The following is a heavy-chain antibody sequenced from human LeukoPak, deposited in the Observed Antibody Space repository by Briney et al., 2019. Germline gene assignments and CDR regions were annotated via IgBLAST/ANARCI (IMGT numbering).Heavy chain of an antibody. CDR3: ARDIHYYGSGSYGYYFDY. J-gene: IGHJ4*02. CDR1: GGSFSGYY. D-gene: IGHD3-10*01. Sequence: SETLSLTCAVCGGSFSGYYWSWIRQPPGKGLEWIGEINHSGSTNYNPSLKSRVTISVDTSKNQFSLKLSSVTAADTAVYYCARDIHYYGSGSYGYYFDYWGQGTLVTVSS. CDR2: INHSGST. V-gene: IGHV4-34*01.